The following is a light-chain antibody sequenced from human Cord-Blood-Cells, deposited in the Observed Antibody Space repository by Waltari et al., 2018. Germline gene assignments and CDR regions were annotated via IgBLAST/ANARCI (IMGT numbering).Light chain of an antibody. Sequence: HAVVTQEPSLTVSPGGTVTLTCGSSTGAVTSGHYPYWFQQKPGQAPRPLIYDTSNKHSWTPARFSGSLLGGKAALTLSGAQPEDEAEYYCLLSYSGARVFGGGTKLTVL. CDR2: DTS. CDR1: TGAVTSGHY. CDR3: LLSYSGARV. V-gene: IGLV7-46*01. J-gene: IGLJ3*02.